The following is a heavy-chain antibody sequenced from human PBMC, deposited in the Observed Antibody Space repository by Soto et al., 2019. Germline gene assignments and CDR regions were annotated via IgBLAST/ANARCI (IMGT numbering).Heavy chain of an antibody. D-gene: IGHD7-27*01. V-gene: IGHV4-30-4*01. CDR2: IYSGGSI. Sequence: SETLSLPCIGSCGSISNVNDCCSLIRQRPDEGLEWIGHIYSGGSIYNNPSLTSRVTISVDTSKNQFSLQLSSVSAADTAVYYCARGPSGDKVDYWGQGTLVTVS. CDR3: ARGPSGDKVDY. CDR1: CGSISNVNDC. J-gene: IGHJ4*02.